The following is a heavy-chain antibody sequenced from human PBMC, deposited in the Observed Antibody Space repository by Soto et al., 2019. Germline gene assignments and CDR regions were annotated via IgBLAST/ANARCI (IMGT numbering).Heavy chain of an antibody. CDR2: IIPIFGTA. V-gene: IGHV1-69*12. D-gene: IGHD4-17*01. J-gene: IGHJ4*02. CDR3: ARGHDYGGNSQRFDY. CDR1: GGTFSSYA. Sequence: QVQLVQSGAGVKKPGSSVKVSCKASGGTFSSYAISWVRQAPGQGLEWMGGIIPIFGTANYAQKFQGRVTITADESTSTAYLELRSLRSEDTAVYYCARGHDYGGNSQRFDYWGQGTLVTVSS.